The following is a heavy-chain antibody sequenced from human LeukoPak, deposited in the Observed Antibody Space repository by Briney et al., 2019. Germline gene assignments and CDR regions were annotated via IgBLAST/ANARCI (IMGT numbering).Heavy chain of an antibody. D-gene: IGHD4-17*01. J-gene: IGHJ3*02. Sequence: GGSLRLSCAASGFTFSSYGIHWVRQAPGKGLEWVAVISFDGGNKYHADSVKGRFTISRDNSKNTLYLQMHSLRVEDTAVYYCARPDYGDYVILDAFDIWGQGTMVTVSS. CDR1: GFTFSSYG. V-gene: IGHV3-30*03. CDR2: ISFDGGNK. CDR3: ARPDYGDYVILDAFDI.